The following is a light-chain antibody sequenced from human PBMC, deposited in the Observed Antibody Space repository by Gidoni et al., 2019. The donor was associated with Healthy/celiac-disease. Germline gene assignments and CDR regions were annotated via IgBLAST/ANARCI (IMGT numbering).Light chain of an antibody. CDR2: DAS. J-gene: IGKJ4*01. Sequence: DIQMTESPSSLSASVGYRVTITCQASQDISKYLNWYQQKPGKDPKLLIYDASNLETGVPSRFSGSGSGTAFTFTISSLQPEDIATYYCQQYDNLPRTLTFGGGTKVEIK. CDR3: QQYDNLPRTLT. V-gene: IGKV1-33*01. CDR1: QDISKY.